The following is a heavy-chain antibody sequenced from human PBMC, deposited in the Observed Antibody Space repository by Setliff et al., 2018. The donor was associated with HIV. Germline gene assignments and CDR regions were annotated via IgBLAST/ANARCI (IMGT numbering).Heavy chain of an antibody. D-gene: IGHD1-20*01. CDR1: GYSFINYG. J-gene: IGHJ6*02. CDR3: ARDQRAYNWNDAVFYYYGLDV. CDR2: RNPNSGNT. V-gene: IGHV1-8*01. Sequence: ASVKVSCKASGYSFINYGISWVRQAPGQGLEWMGWRNPNSGNTGYAQKFQGRVTMTRNTSIRTAYMELSSLRSEDTAVYYCARDQRAYNWNDAVFYYYGLDVWGQGTTVTVSS.